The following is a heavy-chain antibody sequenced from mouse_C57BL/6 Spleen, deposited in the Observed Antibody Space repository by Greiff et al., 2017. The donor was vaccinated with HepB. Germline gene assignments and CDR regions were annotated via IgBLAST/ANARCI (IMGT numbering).Heavy chain of an antibody. D-gene: IGHD2-3*01. CDR1: GYTFTSYW. CDR2: IDPSDSYT. V-gene: IGHV1-69*01. Sequence: VQLQQPGAELVMPGASVKLSCKASGYTFTSYWMHWVKQRPGQGLEWIGEIDPSDSYTNYNQKFKGKSTLTVDKSSSTAYMQLSSLTSEDSAVYYCARGGDGYSNWYFDVWGTGTTVTVSS. J-gene: IGHJ1*03. CDR3: ARGGDGYSNWYFDV.